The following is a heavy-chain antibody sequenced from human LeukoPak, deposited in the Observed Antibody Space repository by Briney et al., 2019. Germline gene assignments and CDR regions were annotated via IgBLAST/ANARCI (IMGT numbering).Heavy chain of an antibody. J-gene: IGHJ5*02. CDR1: GGSFSGYY. CDR2: INHSGST. D-gene: IGHD2-15*01. Sequence: PSETLSLTCAVYGGSFSGYYWSWIRQPPGKGLEWIGEINHSGSTNYNPSLKSRVTISVDTSKNQFSLKLSSVTAADTAVYYCARKKGAATWAWFDPWGQGTLVTVSS. V-gene: IGHV4-34*01. CDR3: ARKKGAATWAWFDP.